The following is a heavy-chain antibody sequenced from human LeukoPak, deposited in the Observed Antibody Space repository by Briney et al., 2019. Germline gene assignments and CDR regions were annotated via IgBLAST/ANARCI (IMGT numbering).Heavy chain of an antibody. J-gene: IGHJ6*02. CDR1: GGSISSYY. CDR2: IYYSGST. V-gene: IGHV4-59*12. Sequence: SETLSLTCTVSGGSISSYYWSWIRQPPGKGLEWIGYIYYSGSTNYNPSLKSRVTISVDTSKNQFSLKLSSVTAADTAVYYCARGGYSYGYPYYYGMDVWGQGTTVTVSS. CDR3: ARGGYSYGYPYYYGMDV. D-gene: IGHD5-18*01.